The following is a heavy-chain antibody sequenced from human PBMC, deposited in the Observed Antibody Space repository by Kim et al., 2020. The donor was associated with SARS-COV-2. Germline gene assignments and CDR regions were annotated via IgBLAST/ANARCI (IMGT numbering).Heavy chain of an antibody. Sequence: SETLSLTCTVSGGSVSSGTYFWGWIRQPPGKGLEWIGTMSYKGATSYNPSLTSRVTISVDMSNNQFSLSLNSVTAADTAVYYCARQRRIGEDWIDPWGQGSLVTVSS. D-gene: IGHD3-10*01. CDR3: ARQRRIGEDWIDP. J-gene: IGHJ5*02. CDR2: MSYKGAT. V-gene: IGHV4-39*01. CDR1: GGSVSSGTYF.